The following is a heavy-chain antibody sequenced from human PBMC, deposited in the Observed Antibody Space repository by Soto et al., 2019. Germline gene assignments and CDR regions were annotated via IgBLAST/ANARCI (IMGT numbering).Heavy chain of an antibody. J-gene: IGHJ3*02. CDR2: ITNGGGDT. V-gene: IGHV3-23*01. Sequence: EVQLLESGGGLVQPGGSLRLSCAASGFSFSSFAMSWVRQAPGEGLEWVSVITNGGGDTLHADSVQGRFSISRDNSKNTLYLQMNSLRVEDTAIYYCARNDYVWGSYRYTRAFDIWGQGTMVTVSS. D-gene: IGHD3-16*02. CDR3: ARNDYVWGSYRYTRAFDI. CDR1: GFSFSSFA.